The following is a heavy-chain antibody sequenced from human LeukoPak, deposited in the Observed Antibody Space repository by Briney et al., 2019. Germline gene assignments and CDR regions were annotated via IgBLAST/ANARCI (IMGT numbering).Heavy chain of an antibody. J-gene: IGHJ4*02. Sequence: SETLSLTCAVYGGSFSGYYWSWIRQPPGKGLEWIGYIYYSGSTNYNPSLKSRVTISVDTSKNQFSLKLSSVTAADTAVYYCAAGGGLWFEEQTFDYWGQGTLVTVSS. V-gene: IGHV4-59*01. CDR1: GGSFSGYY. CDR3: AAGGGLWFEEQTFDY. D-gene: IGHD3-10*01. CDR2: IYYSGST.